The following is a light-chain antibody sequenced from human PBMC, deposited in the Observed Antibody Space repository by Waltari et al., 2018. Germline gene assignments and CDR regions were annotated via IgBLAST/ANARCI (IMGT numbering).Light chain of an antibody. V-gene: IGKV1-5*03. CDR3: QQYNRYST. J-gene: IGKJ1*01. CDR2: KAS. CDR1: QSISSY. Sequence: CPARQSISSYLAWYQQKPGKAPNLLISKASTLGSGVPERFSGSGSGTEFTLTISSLQPDDFATYYCQQYNRYSTFGQGTKVEIK.